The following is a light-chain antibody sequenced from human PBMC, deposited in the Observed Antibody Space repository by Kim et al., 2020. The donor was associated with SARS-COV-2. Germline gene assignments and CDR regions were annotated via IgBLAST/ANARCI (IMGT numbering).Light chain of an antibody. V-gene: IGKV2-30*01. CDR3: MQGTNWPFA. CDR1: QSHLYSDGNSY. J-gene: IGKJ3*01. CDR2: KVS. Sequence: PASIPCRSSQSHLYSDGNSYLKCFHQRPGQSPRRLIYKVSNRDSGVPDSFSGSGSGTDFTLQISSVEAEDVGVYYCMQGTNWPFAFGPGTKVDIK.